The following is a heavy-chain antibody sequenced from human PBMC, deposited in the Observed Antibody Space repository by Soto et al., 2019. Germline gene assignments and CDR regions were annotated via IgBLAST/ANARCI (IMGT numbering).Heavy chain of an antibody. CDR3: ARRRYCGADCYSKYYYGMDV. Sequence: QVQLVQSGAEMKRPGSSVKVSCQASGSTFSSYTVSWVRQAPGQGLEWMGRIIPVLGVTNYAQKFKGRVTITADKSKTTAYMELSSLISGDTAVYYCARRRYCGADCYSKYYYGMDVWGQGTTVTVSS. D-gene: IGHD2-21*02. V-gene: IGHV1-69*02. CDR1: GSTFSSYT. J-gene: IGHJ6*02. CDR2: IIPVLGVT.